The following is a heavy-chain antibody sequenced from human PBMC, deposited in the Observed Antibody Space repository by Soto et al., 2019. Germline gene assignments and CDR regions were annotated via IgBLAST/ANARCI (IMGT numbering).Heavy chain of an antibody. Sequence: EVQLLESGGGLVQPGGSLRLSCVASGFTFSRYAMNWVRQAPGKGLEWVSAISTSGGNTYYADSVKGRFTRSRDNSKNTLYLQMNSLRDEDTAVYYSAKRPIFGVVIITIYNGMDVWGQGTTVTVSS. CDR2: ISTSGGNT. J-gene: IGHJ6*02. D-gene: IGHD3-3*01. V-gene: IGHV3-23*01. CDR1: GFTFSRYA. CDR3: AKRPIFGVVIITIYNGMDV.